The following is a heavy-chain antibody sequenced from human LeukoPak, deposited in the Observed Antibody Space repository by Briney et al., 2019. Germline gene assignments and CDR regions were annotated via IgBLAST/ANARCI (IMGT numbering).Heavy chain of an antibody. CDR2: IIPIFGTA. CDR1: GGTFSSYA. J-gene: IGHJ4*02. D-gene: IGHD6-6*01. V-gene: IGHV1-69*13. Sequence: ASVKVSCKASGGTFSSYAISWVRQAPGQGLEWMGGIIPIFGTANYAQKFQGRVTITADESTSTAYMELSSLRSEDTAVYYCARAPPLEYSSSPGDYWGQGTLVTVSS. CDR3: ARAPPLEYSSSPGDY.